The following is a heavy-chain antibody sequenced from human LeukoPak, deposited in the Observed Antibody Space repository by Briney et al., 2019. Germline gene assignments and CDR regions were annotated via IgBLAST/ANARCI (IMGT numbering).Heavy chain of an antibody. CDR1: GGSISSGDYY. J-gene: IGHJ4*02. CDR2: IYYSGST. V-gene: IGHV4-30-4*01. Sequence: SETLSLTCTVSGGSISSGDYYWSWIRQPPGKGLEWIGYIYYSGSTYYNPPLKSRVTISVDTSKNQFSLKLSSVTAADTAVYYCARVGSSGYSYYFDYWGQGTLVTVSS. D-gene: IGHD3-22*01. CDR3: ARVGSSGYSYYFDY.